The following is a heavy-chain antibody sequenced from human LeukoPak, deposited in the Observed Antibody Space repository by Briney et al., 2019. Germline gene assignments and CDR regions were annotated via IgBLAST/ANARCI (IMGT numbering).Heavy chain of an antibody. D-gene: IGHD5-18*01. J-gene: IGHJ4*02. CDR1: GGSFSGYY. V-gene: IGHV4-34*01. CDR3: ASSTPWIQLWYGRDY. Sequence: SEPLSLTCAVSGGSFSGYYWSWIRQPPGKGLEGIGEINHSGSTNYNPSLKSRVTISVDTSKNQFSLKLSSVTAADTAVYYCASSTPWIQLWYGRDYWGQGTLVTVS. CDR2: INHSGST.